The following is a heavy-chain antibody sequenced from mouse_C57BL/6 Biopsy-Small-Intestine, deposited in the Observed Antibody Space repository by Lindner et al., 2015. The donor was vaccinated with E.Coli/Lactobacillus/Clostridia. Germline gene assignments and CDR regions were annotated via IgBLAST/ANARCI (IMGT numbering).Heavy chain of an antibody. CDR3: ARGGYEGYAMDY. V-gene: IGHV1-81*01. D-gene: IGHD3-1*01. CDR2: IYPRSGNT. Sequence: VQLQESGAELARPGASVKLSCKASGYAFTSYGISWVKQRTGQGLEWIGEIYPRSGNTYYNEKFKGKATLTADKSSSTAYMELRSLTSEDSAVYFCARGGYEGYAMDYWGQGTSVTVSS. CDR1: GYAFTSYG. J-gene: IGHJ4*01.